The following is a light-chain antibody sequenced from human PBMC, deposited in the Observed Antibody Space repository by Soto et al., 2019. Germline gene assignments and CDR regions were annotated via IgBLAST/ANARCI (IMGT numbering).Light chain of an antibody. CDR1: SSDVGGYNY. Sequence: QSALTQPASVSGSPGQSITISCTGTSSDVGGYNYVSWYQQHPGKAPKLIIYEVSNRPSGVSNRFSGSKSGNTASLTISGLQDEDEAEYYCNSYTSKSTGVFGTGTKVTVL. CDR3: NSYTSKSTGV. J-gene: IGLJ1*01. V-gene: IGLV2-14*01. CDR2: EVS.